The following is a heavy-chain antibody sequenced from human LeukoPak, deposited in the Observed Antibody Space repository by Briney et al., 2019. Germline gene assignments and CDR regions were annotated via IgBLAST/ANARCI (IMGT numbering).Heavy chain of an antibody. V-gene: IGHV3-30*18. CDR1: GFTFSSYG. D-gene: IGHD1-26*01. J-gene: IGHJ4*02. CDR3: AKDPDGRGSYYFDH. Sequence: GGSLRLSCAASGFTFSSYGMHWVRQAPGKGLEWVAVISYDGSNKYYADSVKGRFTISRDNSKNTLYLQMNSLRAEDTAVYYCAKDPDGRGSYYFDHWGQGTLVTVSS. CDR2: ISYDGSNK.